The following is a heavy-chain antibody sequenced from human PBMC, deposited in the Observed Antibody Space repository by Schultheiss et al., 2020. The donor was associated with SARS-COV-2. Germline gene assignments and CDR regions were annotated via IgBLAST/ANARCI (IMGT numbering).Heavy chain of an antibody. D-gene: IGHD5-24*01. CDR2: IYYSGST. CDR1: GGSVSSGSYY. Sequence: GSLRLSCTVSGGSVSSGSYYWSWIRQPPGKGLEWIGYIYYSGSTYYNPSLKSRVTISVDTSKNQFSLKLSSVTAADTAVYYCARVDVEMATIGYGMDVWGQGTTVTVSS. J-gene: IGHJ6*02. V-gene: IGHV4-61*01. CDR3: ARVDVEMATIGYGMDV.